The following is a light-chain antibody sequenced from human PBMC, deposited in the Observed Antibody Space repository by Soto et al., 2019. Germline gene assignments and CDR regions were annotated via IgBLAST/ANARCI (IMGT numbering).Light chain of an antibody. V-gene: IGKV1-5*01. Sequence: DIQMTQSPSTLSASVGDRVTITCRASQSVTTWLAWYQQTPGKAPKLLIYDASRLESGVPSRFSGSGSGTEFTLTISSLQPDDVATYYCQEYSTFAFGPGTKVEIK. CDR1: QSVTTW. CDR3: QEYSTFA. J-gene: IGKJ1*01. CDR2: DAS.